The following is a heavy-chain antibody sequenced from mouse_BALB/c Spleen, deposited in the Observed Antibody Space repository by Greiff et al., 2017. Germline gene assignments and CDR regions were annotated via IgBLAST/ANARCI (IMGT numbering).Heavy chain of an antibody. J-gene: IGHJ1*01. CDR1: GFDFSRYW. D-gene: IGHD2-1*01. V-gene: IGHV4-1*02. CDR3: ARRCNYPYSYFDV. Sequence: EVQLVQSGGGLVQPGGSLKLSCAASGFDFSRYWMRWVRQTPGKGLEWIGEINPDISTINYTPSLKAKFTITRDNAKTTPYLQMSKVRSEDTALYYCARRCNYPYSYFDVWGEGTTVTVSS. CDR2: INPDISTI.